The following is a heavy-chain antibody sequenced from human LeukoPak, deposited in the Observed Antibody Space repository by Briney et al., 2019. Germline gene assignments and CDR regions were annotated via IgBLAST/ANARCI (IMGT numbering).Heavy chain of an antibody. CDR3: ARERITMVRGVIVTAEGLDY. CDR1: GYTFTSYG. Sequence: ASVKVSCKASGYTFTSYGISWVRQAPGQGLEWMGWISAYNGNTNYAQKLQGRVTMTTDTSTSTAYMELRSLRSDDTAVYYCARERITMVRGVIVTAEGLDYWGQGTLVTVSS. D-gene: IGHD3-10*01. V-gene: IGHV1-18*01. CDR2: ISAYNGNT. J-gene: IGHJ4*02.